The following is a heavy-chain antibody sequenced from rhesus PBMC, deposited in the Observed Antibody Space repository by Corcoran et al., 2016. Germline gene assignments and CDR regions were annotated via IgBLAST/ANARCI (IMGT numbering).Heavy chain of an antibody. Sequence: QVQLQESRPGLVNPSETLSLPSAVSGSSILRGSGWPWLRQPPGKGLEWIGYIGGSSCGINDNPSLKSRVTISKDTSKNQFSLKLSSVTAADTAVYYCALIHYEGYGLGSWGQGVVVTVSS. CDR3: ALIHYEGYGLGS. V-gene: IGHV4-127*01. CDR1: GSSILRGSG. J-gene: IGHJ6*01. CDR2: IGGSSCGI. D-gene: IGHD3-9*01.